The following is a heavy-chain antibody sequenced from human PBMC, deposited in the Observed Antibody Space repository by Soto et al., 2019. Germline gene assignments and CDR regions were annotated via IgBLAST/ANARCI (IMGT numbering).Heavy chain of an antibody. CDR3: ARLLGGSGTRLDY. V-gene: IGHV1-8*01. Sequence: QVQLVQSGAEVKKPGASVKVSCKASGYTFNSHDITWVRQATGQGLEWMGWVNPSSGNAGYEQKFQGRVTLTTNTSISTAYMELSRLKTEDTAVYYCARLLGGSGTRLDYWGQGTLVTVSS. D-gene: IGHD1-1*01. CDR2: VNPSSGNA. CDR1: GYTFNSHD. J-gene: IGHJ4*02.